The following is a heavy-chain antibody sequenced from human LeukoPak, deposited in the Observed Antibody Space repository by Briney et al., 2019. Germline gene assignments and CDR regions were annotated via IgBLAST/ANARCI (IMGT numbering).Heavy chain of an antibody. CDR3: ARPAYTAAYDL. CDR1: GFTFDDYG. CDR2: MKWDGSEK. V-gene: IGHV3-7*01. J-gene: IGHJ3*01. Sequence: PGGSLRLSCAASGFTFDDYGMSWVRQAPGKGLEWVANMKWDGSEKHYVDSVKGRFTISRDNAKSSLYLQMNGLRAEDTAVYYCARPAYTAAYDLWGQGTLVTVSS. D-gene: IGHD3-16*01.